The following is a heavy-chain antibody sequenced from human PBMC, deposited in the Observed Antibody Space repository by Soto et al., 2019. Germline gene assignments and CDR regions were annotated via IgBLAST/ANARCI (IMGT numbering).Heavy chain of an antibody. CDR1: GFTFSNYA. CDR2: ITGSGRST. J-gene: IGHJ1*01. V-gene: IGHV3-23*01. CDR3: ANYYGDYAGGEFFQH. D-gene: IGHD4-17*01. Sequence: EVQLLESGGDLVQPGGSLRLSCALSGFTFSNYAMNWVRQAPGKGLEWVSAITGSGRSTYYAESVKGWFTISRDNSKNTLYLQMNSLRAEDTAVYYCANYYGDYAGGEFFQHWGQGTLVTVSS.